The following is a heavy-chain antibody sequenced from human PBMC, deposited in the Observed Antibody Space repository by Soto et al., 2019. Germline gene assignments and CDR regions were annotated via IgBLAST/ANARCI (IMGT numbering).Heavy chain of an antibody. D-gene: IGHD3-3*01. J-gene: IGHJ4*02. V-gene: IGHV4-59*01. Sequence: PSETLSLTCTVSGGSISSYYWSWIRQPPGKGLEWIGYIYYSGSTNYNPSLKSRVTISVDTSKNQFSLKLSSVTAADTAVYYCARGSGTSDYDFWSGYPVYFDYWGQGTLVTVSS. CDR1: GGSISSYY. CDR3: ARGSGTSDYDFWSGYPVYFDY. CDR2: IYYSGST.